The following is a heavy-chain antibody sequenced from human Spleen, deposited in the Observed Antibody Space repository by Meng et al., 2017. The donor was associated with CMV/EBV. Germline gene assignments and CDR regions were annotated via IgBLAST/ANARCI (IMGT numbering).Heavy chain of an antibody. J-gene: IGHJ4*02. CDR3: AREKGYSYGYYFDY. D-gene: IGHD5-18*01. CDR1: GGSISNYY. V-gene: IGHV3-53*01. Sequence: ETLSLTCTVSGGSISNYYWSWIRQPPGKGLEWVSVIYSGGSTYYADSVKGRFPISRDNSKNTLYLQMNSLRAEDTAVYYCAREKGYSYGYYFDYWGQGTLVTVSS. CDR2: IYSGGST.